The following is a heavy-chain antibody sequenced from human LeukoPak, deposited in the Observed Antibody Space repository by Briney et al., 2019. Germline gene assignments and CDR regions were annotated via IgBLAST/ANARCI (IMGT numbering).Heavy chain of an antibody. Sequence: PSETLSLTCTVSGGSISSYYWSWIRQPPGKGLEWIGYIYYSGSTNYNPSLKSRVTISVDTSKNQFSLKLSSVTAADTAVYYCTRYVWGSYPTFEDYWGQGTLVTVSS. D-gene: IGHD3-16*02. J-gene: IGHJ4*02. CDR2: IYYSGST. CDR3: TRYVWGSYPTFEDY. V-gene: IGHV4-59*01. CDR1: GGSISSYY.